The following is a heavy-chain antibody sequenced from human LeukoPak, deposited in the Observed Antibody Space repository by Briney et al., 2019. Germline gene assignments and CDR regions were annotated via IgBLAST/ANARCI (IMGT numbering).Heavy chain of an antibody. CDR1: GGSISSGGYY. J-gene: IGHJ6*02. CDR3: ARVNGDYWRPYYYYGMDV. V-gene: IGHV4-31*03. Sequence: TLSLTCTVSGGSISSGGYYWSWIRPHPGKGLEWVGYVYYSRSTYYKPSLKSRVTISVDTSKNQFSLKLSSVTAADAAVYYCARVNGDYWRPYYYYGMDVWGQGTTVTVSS. D-gene: IGHD4-17*01. CDR2: VYYSRST.